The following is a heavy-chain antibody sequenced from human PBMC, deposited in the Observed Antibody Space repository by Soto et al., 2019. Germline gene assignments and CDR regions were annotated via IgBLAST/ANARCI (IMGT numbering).Heavy chain of an antibody. CDR2: IYHSGST. CDR3: ASNRRGYSGFDYYY. Sequence: QLQLQESGSGLVKPSQTLSLTCAVSGGSISSGGYSWSWIRQPPGKGLEWIGYIYHSGSTYYNPALKPRVTITVDRSKNQFALKLSSVTAADTAVYYGASNRRGYSGFDYYYWGQGTLVTVSS. D-gene: IGHD5-12*01. V-gene: IGHV4-30-2*01. CDR1: GGSISSGGYS. J-gene: IGHJ4*02.